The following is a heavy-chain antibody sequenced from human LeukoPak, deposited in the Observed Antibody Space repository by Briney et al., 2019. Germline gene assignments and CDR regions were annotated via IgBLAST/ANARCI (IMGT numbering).Heavy chain of an antibody. CDR2: INAGNGNT. CDR1: GYTFTNYA. CDR3: ARAPHLAAVFDY. Sequence: ASVKVSCKASGYTFTNYAMHWVRQAPGQRLEWMGWINAGNGNTKYSQKFQGRVTITRDTSASTAYMELSSLRSEDTAVYYCARAPHLAAVFDYWGQGTLVTVSS. D-gene: IGHD6-13*01. V-gene: IGHV1-3*01. J-gene: IGHJ4*02.